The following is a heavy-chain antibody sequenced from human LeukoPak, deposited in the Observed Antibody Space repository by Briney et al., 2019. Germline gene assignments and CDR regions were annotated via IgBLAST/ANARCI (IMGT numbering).Heavy chain of an antibody. CDR3: ARAHPGGSYFLETFDY. V-gene: IGHV4-59*01. D-gene: IGHD1-26*01. Sequence: SETLSLTCTVSGGSISSYYWSWIRQPPGKELERIGYIYYSGSTNYNPSLKSRVTISVDTSKNQFSLKLSSVTAADTAVYYCARAHPGGSYFLETFDYWGQGTLVTVSS. CDR1: GGSISSYY. J-gene: IGHJ4*02. CDR2: IYYSGST.